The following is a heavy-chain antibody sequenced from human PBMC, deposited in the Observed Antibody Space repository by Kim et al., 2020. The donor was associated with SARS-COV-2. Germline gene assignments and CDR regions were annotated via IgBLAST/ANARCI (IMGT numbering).Heavy chain of an antibody. D-gene: IGHD6-6*01. CDR3: ARGSSSSGSILDY. J-gene: IGHJ4*02. V-gene: IGHV3-21*01. Sequence: YADSGKGRFTISRDNAKNSLYLQMNSLRAEDTAVYYCARGSSSSGSILDYWGQGTLVTVSS.